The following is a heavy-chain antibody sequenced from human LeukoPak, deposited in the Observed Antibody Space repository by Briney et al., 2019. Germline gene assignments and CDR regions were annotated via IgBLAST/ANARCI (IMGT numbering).Heavy chain of an antibody. D-gene: IGHD6-13*01. CDR2: ISQTGST. J-gene: IGHJ2*01. CDR1: GGSITNGGYS. V-gene: IGHV4-30-2*01. Sequence: PSETLSLTCAVSGGSITNGGYSWSWIRQPPGKGLEWIGYISQTGSTYYKPSLKSRVTISVDRSKNQFSLKLTSVTAADTAAYYCARYSSTWPYWYLDLWGRGTLVTVSS. CDR3: ARYSSTWPYWYLDL.